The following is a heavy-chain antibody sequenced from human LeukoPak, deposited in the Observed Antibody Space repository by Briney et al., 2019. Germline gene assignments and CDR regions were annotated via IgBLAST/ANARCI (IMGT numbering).Heavy chain of an antibody. Sequence: GGSLRLSCAASGFTFKNHAMSWVRQAPGKGLEWVAVIRYDGSNKNYADSVKGRFTISRDNSKNTLYLQMNSLRAEDTAVYYCARDSAYGLLDYWGQGTLVTVSS. V-gene: IGHV3-33*08. CDR1: GFTFKNHA. D-gene: IGHD3-16*01. J-gene: IGHJ4*02. CDR3: ARDSAYGLLDY. CDR2: IRYDGSNK.